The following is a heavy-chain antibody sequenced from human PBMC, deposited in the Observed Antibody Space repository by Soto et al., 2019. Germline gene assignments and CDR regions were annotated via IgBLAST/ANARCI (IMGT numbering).Heavy chain of an antibody. V-gene: IGHV4-39*01. D-gene: IGHD3-9*01. CDR3: ARHGNTEARAFTVDYAFDI. CDR1: CGSSSSSSSY. Sequence: SETLALTCTVSCGSSSSSSSYWGWIRQPPWKGLEWIGSIYYSGSTYYNPSLKSRVTISVDTSKNQFSLKLSSVTAADTAVYYCARHGNTEARAFTVDYAFDIWGQGTMVTVSS. CDR2: IYYSGST. J-gene: IGHJ3*02.